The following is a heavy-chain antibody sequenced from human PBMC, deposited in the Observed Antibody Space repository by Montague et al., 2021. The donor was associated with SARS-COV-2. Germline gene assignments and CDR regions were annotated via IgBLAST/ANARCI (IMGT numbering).Heavy chain of an antibody. CDR1: GVSISSGSYY. CDR2: VDHTGST. J-gene: IGHJ4*02. V-gene: IGHV4-61*01. Sequence: SETLSLTCSVSGVSISSGSYYWSWVRQPPGKGLEWIGYVDHTGSTNYNPSLKSRVTLSIDTSKNQFSLNLTSVTAADTAVYYCGREKCYFDDSGFKWGQGTLVTV. D-gene: IGHD3-22*01. CDR3: GREKCYFDDSGFK.